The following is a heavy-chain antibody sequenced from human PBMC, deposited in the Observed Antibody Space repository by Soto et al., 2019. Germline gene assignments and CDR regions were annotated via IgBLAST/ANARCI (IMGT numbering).Heavy chain of an antibody. J-gene: IGHJ4*02. D-gene: IGHD3-10*01. Sequence: SQTLSLTCVISGDSVSSNSAAWNWIRQSPSRGLEWLGRTYYGSKWYNDYAVSVKSRITINPDTSKNQFSLQLNSVTPEDTAVYYCAREGWFGELLYEYFDYWGQGTLVTVSS. CDR1: GDSVSSNSAA. CDR3: AREGWFGELLYEYFDY. CDR2: TYYGSKWYN. V-gene: IGHV6-1*01.